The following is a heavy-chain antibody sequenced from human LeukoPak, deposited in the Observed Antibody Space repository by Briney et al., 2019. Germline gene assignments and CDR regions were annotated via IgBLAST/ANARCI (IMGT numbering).Heavy chain of an antibody. Sequence: HPGGSLRLSCAASGFTFSSYAMSWVRQDPGKGLEWVGFIRSKADGGTTGYVASVKGRFTISRDDSKSIAYLQMNSLKTEDTAVYYCGAGLYYFDYWGQGTLVTDSS. CDR1: GFTFSSYA. D-gene: IGHD6-19*01. CDR3: GAGLYYFDY. V-gene: IGHV3-49*04. J-gene: IGHJ4*02. CDR2: IRSKADGGTT.